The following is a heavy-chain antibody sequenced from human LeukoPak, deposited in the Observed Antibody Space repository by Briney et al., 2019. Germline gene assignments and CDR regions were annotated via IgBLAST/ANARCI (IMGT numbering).Heavy chain of an antibody. CDR3: ARSGIKMVRGVIIKSPYHMDV. D-gene: IGHD3-10*01. Sequence: GGSLRLSCAASGFPFSSHGMSWVRQAPGKGLEWVSSISSSNSYIYYADSVKGRFTISRDDAKNSLSLQMNSLRAEDTAMYYCARSGIKMVRGVIIKSPYHMDVWGKGTTVTVSS. J-gene: IGHJ6*03. CDR1: GFPFSSHG. CDR2: ISSSNSYI. V-gene: IGHV3-21*01.